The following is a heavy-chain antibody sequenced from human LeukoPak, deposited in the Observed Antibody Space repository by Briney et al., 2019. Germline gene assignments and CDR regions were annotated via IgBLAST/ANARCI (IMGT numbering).Heavy chain of an antibody. J-gene: IGHJ4*02. V-gene: IGHV3-7*03. D-gene: IGHD6-19*01. CDR2: INSDGSEG. Sequence: GGSLRLSCAVSGFTFSGFWMSWSRQAPGKGLEWVASINSDGSEGYYADVVKGRFTISRDNAKNSLYLQINSLRAEDTAVYYCARGTVAGDFDYWGQGTLVTVSS. CDR1: GFTFSGFW. CDR3: ARGTVAGDFDY.